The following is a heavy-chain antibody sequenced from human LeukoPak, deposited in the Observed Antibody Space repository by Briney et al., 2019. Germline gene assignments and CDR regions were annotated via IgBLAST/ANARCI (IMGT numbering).Heavy chain of an antibody. CDR1: GDSVSSGRYH. V-gene: IGHV4-61*01. Sequence: SETLSLTCTVSGDSVSSGRYHWGWIRQPPGKRLEWIGHIYYTGSTNYSPSLKSRVTISVDRSKNQFSLKLSSVTAADTAVYYCARAAARPYYFDYWGQGTLVTVSS. D-gene: IGHD6-6*01. CDR3: ARAAARPYYFDY. J-gene: IGHJ4*02. CDR2: IYYTGST.